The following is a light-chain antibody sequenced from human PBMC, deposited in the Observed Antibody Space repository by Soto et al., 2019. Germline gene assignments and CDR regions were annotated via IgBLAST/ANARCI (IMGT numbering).Light chain of an antibody. CDR1: SSDVGGYNY. Sequence: QSALTQPVSVSGSPGQSITISCTGTSSDVGGYNYVSWYQQHPGKAPKLMIYEVTKRPSGVSNRFSGSKSGNTASLTISGLQAEDESDYYCSSYAGSNNLVFGGGTKLTVL. CDR3: SSYAGSNNLV. CDR2: EVT. J-gene: IGLJ3*02. V-gene: IGLV2-14*01.